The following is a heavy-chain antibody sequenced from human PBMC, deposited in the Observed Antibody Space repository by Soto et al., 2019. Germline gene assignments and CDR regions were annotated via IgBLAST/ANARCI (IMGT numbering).Heavy chain of an antibody. CDR1: GGSISSGGYS. CDR3: AGSMIVVVKDAFDI. Sequence: QLQLQESGSGLVKPSQTLSLTCAVSGGSISSGGYSWSWIRQPPGKVLEWIGYIYHSGSTYYNPSLKSRVTISVDRSKNQFSLKLSSVTAADTAVYYCAGSMIVVVKDAFDIWGQGTMVTVSS. D-gene: IGHD3-22*01. CDR2: IYHSGST. V-gene: IGHV4-30-2*01. J-gene: IGHJ3*02.